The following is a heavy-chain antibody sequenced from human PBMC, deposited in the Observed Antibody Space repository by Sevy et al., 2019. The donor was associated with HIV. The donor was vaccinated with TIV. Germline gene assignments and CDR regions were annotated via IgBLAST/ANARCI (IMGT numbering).Heavy chain of an antibody. Sequence: GGSLRLSCAASGFTFSSYAMSWVRQAPGKGLEWVSAISGSGGSTYYADSVKGRFTISRDNSKNTLYLQMNSLRAEDTAVYYCAKDPVKVAAAGSEDFDYWGQGTLVTVSS. CDR3: AKDPVKVAAAGSEDFDY. V-gene: IGHV3-23*01. D-gene: IGHD6-13*01. CDR1: GFTFSSYA. CDR2: ISGSGGST. J-gene: IGHJ4*02.